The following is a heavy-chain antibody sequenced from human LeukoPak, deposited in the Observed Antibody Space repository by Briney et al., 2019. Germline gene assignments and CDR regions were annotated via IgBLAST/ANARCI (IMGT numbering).Heavy chain of an antibody. Sequence: SETLSLTCTVSGGSIISSSYYWGWIRQPPGKGLEWIGTIYYSGSTYYNPSLESRVTISVDTSKIQFSLELSSVTAADTAVYYCARGLGSVTTNWGQGTLVTVSS. CDR1: GGSIISSSYY. J-gene: IGHJ4*02. CDR3: ARGLGSVTTN. CDR2: IYYSGST. V-gene: IGHV4-39*01. D-gene: IGHD4-17*01.